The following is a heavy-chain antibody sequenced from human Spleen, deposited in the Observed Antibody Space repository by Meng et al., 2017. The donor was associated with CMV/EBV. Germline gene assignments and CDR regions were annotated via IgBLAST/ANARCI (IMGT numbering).Heavy chain of an antibody. D-gene: IGHD4-11*01. CDR3: AREGGLGTTRIFDP. J-gene: IGHJ5*02. CDR1: GGIFSSFA. V-gene: IGHV1-69*05. CDR2: ILPIFGTA. Sequence: SVKVSCKASGGIFSSFAISWVRQAPGQGLEWMGGILPIFGTANYAQRLQGRVTITTDESTNTAYMELRRLRYEDTAMYYCAREGGLGTTRIFDPWGQGTLVTVSS.